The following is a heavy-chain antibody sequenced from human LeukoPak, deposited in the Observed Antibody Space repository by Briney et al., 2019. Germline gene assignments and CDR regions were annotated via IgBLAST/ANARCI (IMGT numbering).Heavy chain of an antibody. D-gene: IGHD1-26*01. CDR3: ARDHVVGATFWCFFDY. V-gene: IGHV3-30*04. J-gene: IGHJ4*02. Sequence: GGSLRPSCAASGFTFSSYAMHWVRQAPGKGLEWGAVISYDGSNKYYADSVKGRFTISRDNSKNTLYLQMNSLRTADTAVYYSARDHVVGATFWCFFDYWGQGTLVTVSS. CDR1: GFTFSSYA. CDR2: ISYDGSNK.